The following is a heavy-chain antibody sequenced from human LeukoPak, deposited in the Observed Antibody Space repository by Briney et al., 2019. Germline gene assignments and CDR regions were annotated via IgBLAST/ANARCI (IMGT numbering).Heavy chain of an antibody. Sequence: GGSLRLSCAASGFTFSNYVMNWVRQAPGKGLEWVSTISVSGSSTYYADSVKGRFTISRDNSKNTLYLQMNSLRAEDTAVYYCAKRYDSGIFDYWGQGTLVTVCS. CDR3: AKRYDSGIFDY. CDR2: ISVSGSST. D-gene: IGHD3-10*01. V-gene: IGHV3-23*01. J-gene: IGHJ4*02. CDR1: GFTFSNYV.